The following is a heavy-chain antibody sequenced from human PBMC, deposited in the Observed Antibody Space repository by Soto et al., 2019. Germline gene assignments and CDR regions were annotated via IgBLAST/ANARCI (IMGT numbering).Heavy chain of an antibody. CDR2: IYSSGST. J-gene: IGHJ5*02. CDR3: ARGQRSSDWFDP. Sequence: SETLSLTCTVTGGAISGYYWTWIRQSDGEGLEWIGRIYSSGSTNYNPSLKSRVTISLDTSMNYFSLRLSSVTAADTAVYYCARGQRSSDWFDPWGQGTLVTVSS. CDR1: GGAISGYY. D-gene: IGHD6-25*01. V-gene: IGHV4-4*07.